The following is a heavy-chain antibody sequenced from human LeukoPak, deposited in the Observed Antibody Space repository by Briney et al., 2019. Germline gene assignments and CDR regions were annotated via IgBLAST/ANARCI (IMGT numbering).Heavy chain of an antibody. CDR2: IYYSGST. CDR3: ARGGTNDAFDI. D-gene: IGHD1-1*01. Sequence: SQTLSLTCTVSGGSISSGDYYWSWIRQPPGKGLEWIGYIYYSGSTYYNPSLKSRVTISVDTPKNQFSLKLSSLTAADTAVYYCARGGTNDAFDIWGQGTMVTVSS. J-gene: IGHJ3*02. CDR1: GGSISSGDYY. V-gene: IGHV4-30-4*01.